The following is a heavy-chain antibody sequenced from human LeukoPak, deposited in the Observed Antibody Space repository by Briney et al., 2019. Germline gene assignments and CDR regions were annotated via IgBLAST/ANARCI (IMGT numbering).Heavy chain of an antibody. CDR2: ISGSGGST. D-gene: IGHD3-10*01. J-gene: IGHJ5*02. CDR1: GFTFSSYA. V-gene: IGHV3-23*01. CDR3: AKGGYGSGNNWFDP. Sequence: PGGSLRLSCAASGFTFSSYAMSWVRQAPGKGLEWVSAISGSGGSTYYADSVKGRFTISRDNSKNTLYLQMNSLRAEDTAIYYCAKGGYGSGNNWFDPWGQGTLVTVSA.